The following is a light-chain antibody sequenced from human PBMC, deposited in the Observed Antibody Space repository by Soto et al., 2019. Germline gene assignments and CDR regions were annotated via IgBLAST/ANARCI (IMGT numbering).Light chain of an antibody. CDR3: SSYTSTSRYV. J-gene: IGLJ1*01. V-gene: IGLV2-18*02. Sequence: QSALTQPPSVSGSPGQSVTISCTGTSSDVGKYDRGSGYQQPPGTAPKLIIYEVTNRPSGVPPRFSGSKSGNTASLTISGLQAEDEADYYCSSYTSTSRYVFGAGTKLTVL. CDR2: EVT. CDR1: SSDVGKYDR.